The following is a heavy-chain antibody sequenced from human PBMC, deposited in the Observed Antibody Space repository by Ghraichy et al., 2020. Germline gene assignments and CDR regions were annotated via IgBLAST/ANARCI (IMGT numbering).Heavy chain of an antibody. CDR3: ARAVKRVRFLEWFNAFDI. CDR1: GFTFSSYE. V-gene: IGHV3-48*03. J-gene: IGHJ3*02. D-gene: IGHD3-3*01. Sequence: GESLNISCAASGFTFSSYEMNWVRQAPGKGLEWVSYISSSGSTIYYADSVKGRFTISRDNAKNSLYLQMNSLRAEDTAVYYCARAVKRVRFLEWFNAFDIWGQGTMVTVSS. CDR2: ISSSGSTI.